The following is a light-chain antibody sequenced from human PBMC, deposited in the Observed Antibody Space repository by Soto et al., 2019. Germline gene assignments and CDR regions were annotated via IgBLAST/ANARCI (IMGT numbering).Light chain of an antibody. CDR1: SSDIGSYNL. Sequence: QSALTQPASVSGSPVQSITLSFTGTSSDIGSYNLVSWYQQHPGKAPKLMIYEGSKRPSGVSNRFSGSKSGNTASLTIPGLQAEDEADYYCCSFAGSNTFVFGTGTKVTVL. CDR2: EGS. J-gene: IGLJ1*01. CDR3: CSFAGSNTFV. V-gene: IGLV2-23*03.